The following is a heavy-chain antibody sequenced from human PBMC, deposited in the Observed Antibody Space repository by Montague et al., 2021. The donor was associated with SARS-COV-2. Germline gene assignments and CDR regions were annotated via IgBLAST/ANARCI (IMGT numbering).Heavy chain of an antibody. D-gene: IGHD3-22*01. V-gene: IGHV4-34*01. CDR2: INHSGST. J-gene: IGHJ2*01. CDR1: GGSFSDYY. CDR3: ARGAPPISMILVVMTGAGWYFDL. Sequence: SETLSLTCAVYGGSFSDYYWSWIRQPPGKGLEWIGEINHSGSTNYNPSLRSQVPISVDTSKNKFSLKLSAVTAADTAVYYCARGAPPISMILVVMTGAGWYFDLWGRGTLVTVSS.